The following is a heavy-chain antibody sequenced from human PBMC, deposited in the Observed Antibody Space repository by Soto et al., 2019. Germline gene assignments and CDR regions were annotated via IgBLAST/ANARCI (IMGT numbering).Heavy chain of an antibody. V-gene: IGHV4-30-4*01. D-gene: IGHD1-26*01. CDR1: CGSISSGDYY. CDR2: IFYGGST. J-gene: IGHJ4*02. CDR3: ARAVRGSYYDY. Sequence: SGAPFPPRPFSCGSISSGDYYWGWVRQPPGKGLEWIGYIFYGGSTYYNPSLKSRVTMSVDTSKNQFSLKLSSVTAADTAVYYCARAVRGSYYDYWGQGTLVTVSS.